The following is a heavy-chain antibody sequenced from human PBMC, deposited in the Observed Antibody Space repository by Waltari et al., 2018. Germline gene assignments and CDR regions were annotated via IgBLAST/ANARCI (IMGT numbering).Heavy chain of an antibody. CDR1: GFTFSSYW. CDR2: INSEGSST. D-gene: IGHD1-7*01. Sequence: EVQLVESGGGLVQPGGSLRLSCAASGFTFSSYWMHWVRQAPGKGLAWVSRINSEGSSTSYADSVMGRFTISRDNAKNTLYLQMNSLSVDDTAVYYCVELSSSVFDIWGQGTMVTVSS. J-gene: IGHJ3*02. V-gene: IGHV3-74*01. CDR3: VELSSSVFDI.